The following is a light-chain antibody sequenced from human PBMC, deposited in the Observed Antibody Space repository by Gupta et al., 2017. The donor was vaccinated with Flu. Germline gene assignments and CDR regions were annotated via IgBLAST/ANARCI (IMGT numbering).Light chain of an antibody. J-gene: IGKJ1*01. V-gene: IGKV3-11*01. CDR1: QSVSGY. CDR2: DAS. Sequence: PAPLSLSPGARATLSCRASQSVSGYLAWYQQKPGQAPRLLIYDASHRAAGVPARFSGSGSGTDFTLTISDLEPEEFAVYYCHQRSNWPRTFGQGTKVEIK. CDR3: HQRSNWPRT.